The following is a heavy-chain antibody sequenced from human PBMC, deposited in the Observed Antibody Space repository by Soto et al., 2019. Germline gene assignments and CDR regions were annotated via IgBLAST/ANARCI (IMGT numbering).Heavy chain of an antibody. CDR3: ARLAFSSGWYRNYYFDN. CDR2: ISYRGDT. J-gene: IGHJ4*02. Sequence: SETLSLTCSVSGGSISSSTYYWGWIRQPPGKGLEWIATISYRGDTYYNPSLNSRVTISVDTSRNQFSLELRSVTAADTAVYYCARLAFSSGWYRNYYFDNWAQGTLVTVSS. D-gene: IGHD6-19*01. V-gene: IGHV4-39*01. CDR1: GGSISSSTYY.